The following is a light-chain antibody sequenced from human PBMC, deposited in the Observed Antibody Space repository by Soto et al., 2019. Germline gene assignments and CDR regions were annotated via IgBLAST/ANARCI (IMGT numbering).Light chain of an antibody. Sequence: QSALTQPASVSGSPGQSITISCTGTSSDVGGYNSVSWYQQHPGKAPKLMIYDVSNRPSGVSNRFSGSKSGNTASLNISVLQAEDEADYYCCSYPSSSTQVFGAGNKITVL. J-gene: IGLJ1*01. V-gene: IGLV2-14*01. CDR2: DVS. CDR3: CSYPSSSTQV. CDR1: SSDVGGYNS.